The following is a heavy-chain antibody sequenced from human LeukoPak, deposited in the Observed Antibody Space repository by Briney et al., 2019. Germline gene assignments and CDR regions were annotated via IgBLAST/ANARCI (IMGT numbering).Heavy chain of an antibody. D-gene: IGHD6-19*01. J-gene: IGHJ4*02. CDR2: MYYSGST. Sequence: SETLSLTCTVSGGSISSYYWSWIRQPPGKGLVWIGYMYYSGSTNYNPSLRSRVTISVDTSKNQFSLKLSSVTAADTAVYYCARNLGSGWYYDYWGQGILVTVSS. CDR3: ARNLGSGWYYDY. CDR1: GGSISSYY. V-gene: IGHV4-59*08.